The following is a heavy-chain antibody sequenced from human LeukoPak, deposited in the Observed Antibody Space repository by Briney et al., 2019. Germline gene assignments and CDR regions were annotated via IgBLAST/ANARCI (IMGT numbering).Heavy chain of an antibody. V-gene: IGHV3-15*01. CDR3: AKGLIVSH. Sequence: PGGSLRLSCAASGFTFSNAWMSWVRQAPGMGLEWVGRIKSKSDGETTDYAAPVKGRFTISRDNSKNTLYLQMNSLRAEDTAVYYCAKGLIVSHWGQGTLVTVSS. CDR1: GFTFSNAW. J-gene: IGHJ4*02. CDR2: IKSKSDGETT. D-gene: IGHD5/OR15-5a*01.